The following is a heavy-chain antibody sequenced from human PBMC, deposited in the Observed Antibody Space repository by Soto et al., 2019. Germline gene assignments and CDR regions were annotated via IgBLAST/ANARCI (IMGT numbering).Heavy chain of an antibody. CDR2: INHSGST. Sequence: SETLSLTCAVYGGSFSGYYWSWIRQPPGKGLEWIGEINHSGSTNYNPSLKSRVTISVDTSKNQFSLKLSSVTAADTAVYYCARGRLTTVKFSVVPHYYGMDVWGQGTTVTVSS. J-gene: IGHJ6*02. D-gene: IGHD4-17*01. CDR1: GGSFSGYY. CDR3: ARGRLTTVKFSVVPHYYGMDV. V-gene: IGHV4-34*01.